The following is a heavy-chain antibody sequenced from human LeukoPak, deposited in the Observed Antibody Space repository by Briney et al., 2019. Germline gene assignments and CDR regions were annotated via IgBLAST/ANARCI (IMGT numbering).Heavy chain of an antibody. CDR2: ATPNTGGT. J-gene: IGHJ4*02. V-gene: IGHV1-2*02. Sequence: ASVKVSCKASGYTFTGYYMHWVRQAPGQSLEWMGWATPNTGGTNYAQKFQGRVTMTRDTSISTAYMELSRLTSDDTAVYYCARDQIASPNWELDYWGQGTLVTVSS. D-gene: IGHD1-1*01. CDR1: GYTFTGYY. CDR3: ARDQIASPNWELDY.